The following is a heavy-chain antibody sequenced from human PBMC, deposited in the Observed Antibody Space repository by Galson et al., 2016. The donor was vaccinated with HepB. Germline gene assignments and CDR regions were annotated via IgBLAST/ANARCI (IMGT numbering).Heavy chain of an antibody. D-gene: IGHD1-26*01. V-gene: IGHV1-24*01. J-gene: IGHJ2*01. CDR2: FDPEEDGKR. CDR3: ALGASVPVGDDWYCHR. CDR1: GYTLSELS. Sequence: SVKVSCKVSGYTLSELSIHWVRQSPGKGLEWMGSFDPEEDGKRLYAEKFKGRVTTTEDTSTDAAYMELSRLTSEDTANYFCALGASVPVGDDWYCHRWGRGTLVTVSS.